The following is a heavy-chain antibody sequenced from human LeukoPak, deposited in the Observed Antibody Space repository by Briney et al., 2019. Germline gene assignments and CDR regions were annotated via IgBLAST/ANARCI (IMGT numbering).Heavy chain of an antibody. CDR2: IRYDGSNK. J-gene: IGHJ4*02. V-gene: IGHV3-30*02. D-gene: IGHD6-19*01. CDR1: GFTFSSYG. CDR3: AKVRYTTYSSGWPDY. Sequence: PGGSLRLSCAASGFTFSSYGMHWVRQAPGKGLEWVAFIRYDGSNKYYADSVKGRFTISRDNSKNTLYLQMNSLRAEDTAVYYCAKVRYTTYSSGWPDYWGQGTLVTVSS.